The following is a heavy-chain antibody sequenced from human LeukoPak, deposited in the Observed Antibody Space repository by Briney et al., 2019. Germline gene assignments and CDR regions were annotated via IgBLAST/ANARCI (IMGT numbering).Heavy chain of an antibody. CDR1: GFTFTNYW. CDR2: ISSSSSTI. CDR3: ARAGSGWYHYYYYMDV. Sequence: GGSLRLSCAASGFTFTNYWMSWVRQAPGKGLEWVSYISSSSSTIYYADSVKGRFTISRDNAKNSLYLQMNSLRAEDTAVYYCARAGSGWYHYYYYMDVWGKGTTVTISS. V-gene: IGHV3-48*01. J-gene: IGHJ6*03. D-gene: IGHD6-19*01.